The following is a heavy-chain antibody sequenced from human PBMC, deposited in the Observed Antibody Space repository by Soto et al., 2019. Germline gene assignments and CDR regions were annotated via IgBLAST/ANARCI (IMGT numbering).Heavy chain of an antibody. V-gene: IGHV4-4*07. CDR3: ARLSHGRLDAFDI. Sequence: QVQLQESGPGLVKPSETLSLTCTVSGGSISSYYWGWIRQPAGKGLEWIGRIYTSGSTNYNPSLKSRVTMSVDTSKKQFSLELSSVTAADSAVYYCARLSHGRLDAFDIWGQGTMVTVSS. J-gene: IGHJ3*02. CDR1: GGSISSYY. CDR2: IYTSGST.